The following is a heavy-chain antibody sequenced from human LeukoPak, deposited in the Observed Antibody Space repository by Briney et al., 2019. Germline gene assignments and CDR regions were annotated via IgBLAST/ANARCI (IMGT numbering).Heavy chain of an antibody. CDR2: IYSGGST. Sequence: GGSLRLSCAASGFTVSSNYMSWVRQAPGKGLEWVSVIYSGGSTYYADSVKGRFTISRDNSKNTVDLQMNSLRAEDTAIYYCAKGRIAVAHYYGMDVWGQGTTVTVSS. CDR3: AKGRIAVAHYYGMDV. CDR1: GFTVSSNY. J-gene: IGHJ6*02. V-gene: IGHV3-53*01. D-gene: IGHD6-19*01.